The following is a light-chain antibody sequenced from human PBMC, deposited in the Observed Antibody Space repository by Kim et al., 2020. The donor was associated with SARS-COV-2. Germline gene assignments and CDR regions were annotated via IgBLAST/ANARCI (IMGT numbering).Light chain of an antibody. CDR3: QQYDSLPLT. CDR2: DAS. J-gene: IGKJ5*01. Sequence: DIQMTQSPSSLSVSVGDRVTIACQASQDISTSLNWYQQKPGNAPTLLIYDASTLESGVPSRFSGSGSGTDFSFTISSLQPDDIATYYCQQYDSLPLTFGQGTRLEIK. V-gene: IGKV1-33*01. CDR1: QDISTS.